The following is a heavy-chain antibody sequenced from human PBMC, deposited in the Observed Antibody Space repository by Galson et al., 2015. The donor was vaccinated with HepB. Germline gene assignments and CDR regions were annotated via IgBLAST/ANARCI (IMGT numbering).Heavy chain of an antibody. CDR3: ARLVVRGVYFDY. V-gene: IGHV1-3*01. CDR1: GYTFTSYA. CDR2: INAGNGNT. J-gene: IGHJ4*02. Sequence: SVKVSCKASGYTFTSYAMHWVRQAPGQRLEWMGWINAGNGNTKYSQKFQGRVTITRDTSASTAYMELSSLRSEDTAVYYCARLVVRGVYFDYWGQGTLVTVS. D-gene: IGHD3-10*01.